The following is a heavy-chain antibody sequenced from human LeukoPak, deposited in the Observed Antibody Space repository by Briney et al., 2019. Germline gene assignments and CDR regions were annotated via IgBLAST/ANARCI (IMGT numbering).Heavy chain of an antibody. V-gene: IGHV3-20*04. Sequence: GESLRLSCAVSGFSFDDYGMSWVRQAPGKGLEWVSGINWNGGSTGYADSVQCRFTISRDNAKNSLYLQMNSLRAEDTALYYGAIATGAYCGGYCYRRDDALDIWGQGTRVTVSS. D-gene: IGHD2-21*02. CDR1: GFSFDDYG. J-gene: IGHJ3*02. CDR2: INWNGGST. CDR3: AIATGAYCGGYCYRRDDALDI.